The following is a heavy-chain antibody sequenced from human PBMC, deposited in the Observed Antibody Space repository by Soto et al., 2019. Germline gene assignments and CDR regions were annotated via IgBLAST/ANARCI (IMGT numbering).Heavy chain of an antibody. CDR2: IDPDGSHQ. CDR3: ATRPADDVYFGVFDY. Sequence: GGSLRLSCAASGFTFSDHWMSWVRQIPGKGLEWVANIDPDGSHQYYVDSVKGRFTISRDNAKNSLYLQMDSLRVEDTAVYFCATRPADDVYFGVFDYWGQGTLVTVSS. CDR1: GFTFSDHW. J-gene: IGHJ4*02. V-gene: IGHV3-7*03. D-gene: IGHD2-21*01.